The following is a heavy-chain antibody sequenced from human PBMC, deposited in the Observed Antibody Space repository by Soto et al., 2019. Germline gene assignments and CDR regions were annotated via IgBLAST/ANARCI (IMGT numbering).Heavy chain of an antibody. CDR3: ARQLMAYGMDV. V-gene: IGHV5-51*01. Sequence: GESLKISCRGSGYSFSSYWIGWVRQMPGKGLEWMGIIYPADSETRYSPSFQGQVTISADKSISTAYLQWSSLKASGTAMYYCARQLMAYGMDVWGQGTTVTVSS. CDR2: IYPADSET. J-gene: IGHJ6*02. CDR1: GYSFSSYW. D-gene: IGHD3-10*01.